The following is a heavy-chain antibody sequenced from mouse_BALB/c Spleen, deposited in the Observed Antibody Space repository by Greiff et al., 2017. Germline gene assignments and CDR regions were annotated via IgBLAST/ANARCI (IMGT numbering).Heavy chain of an antibody. CDR1: GYTFTSYW. D-gene: IGHD2-4*01. Sequence: VQVVESGAELARPGASVKLSCKASGYTFTSYWMQWVKQRPGQGLEWIGAIYPGDGDTRYTQKFKGKATLTADKSSSTAYMQLSSLASEDSAVYYCAREDMITTHFDYWGQGTTLTVSS. V-gene: IGHV1-87*01. J-gene: IGHJ2*01. CDR2: IYPGDGDT. CDR3: AREDMITTHFDY.